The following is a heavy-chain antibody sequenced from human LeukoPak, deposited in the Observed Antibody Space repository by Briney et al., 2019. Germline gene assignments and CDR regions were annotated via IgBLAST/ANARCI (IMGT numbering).Heavy chain of an antibody. V-gene: IGHV1-8*01. D-gene: IGHD6-19*01. CDR3: ARGQFSSGWYPYYFDY. CDR1: GYTFTSHD. Sequence: GASVKVSCKASGYTFTSHDITWVRQATGQGLEWMGWINLGTGYTGHAPKFQGRVTMTRDTSISTAYVELSSLRSEDTAVYYCARGQFSSGWYPYYFDYWGQGTLVTVSS. J-gene: IGHJ4*02. CDR2: INLGTGYT.